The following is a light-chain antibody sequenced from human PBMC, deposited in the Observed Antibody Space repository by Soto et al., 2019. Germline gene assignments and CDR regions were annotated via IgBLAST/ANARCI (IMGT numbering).Light chain of an antibody. J-gene: IGLJ2*01. V-gene: IGLV2-11*01. Sequence: QSVLTQPRSVSGCPGQSVTISCTGTSSDIGAYDFVSWHQHHPGKAPKVIIYDVTKRPSGVPDRFSGSKSGNTASLTISGLQAEDEADYHCCSYTGSYSLVFGGGTKVTVL. CDR2: DVT. CDR1: SSDIGAYDF. CDR3: CSYTGSYSLV.